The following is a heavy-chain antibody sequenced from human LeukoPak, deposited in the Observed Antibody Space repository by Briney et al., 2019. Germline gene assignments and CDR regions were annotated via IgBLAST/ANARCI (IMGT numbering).Heavy chain of an antibody. CDR2: IIPIFGTA. J-gene: IGHJ4*02. CDR1: GGTFSSYA. D-gene: IGHD4-17*01. CDR3: ARGATTVTMEFDY. Sequence: SVKVSCKASGGTFSSYAISWVRQAPGQGLDWMGRIIPIFGTANYAQKFQGRVTITTDESTSTAYMELSSLRSEDTAVYYCARGATTVTMEFDYWGQGTLVTVSS. V-gene: IGHV1-69*05.